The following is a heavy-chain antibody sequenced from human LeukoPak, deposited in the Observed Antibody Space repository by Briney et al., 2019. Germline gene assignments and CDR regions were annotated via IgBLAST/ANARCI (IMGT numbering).Heavy chain of an antibody. Sequence: SGGSLRLSCAASGFTFSSHAMHWVRQAPGEGLEWVAVMSYDGSKKYYADSVKGQFTISRDNSKNTLYLQMNSLRAEDTAVYYCARGGSGNYYYYYYYMDAWGKGTTVTVSS. CDR2: MSYDGSKK. CDR3: ARGGSGNYYYYYYYMDA. CDR1: GFTFSSHA. V-gene: IGHV3-30*01. D-gene: IGHD3-10*01. J-gene: IGHJ6*03.